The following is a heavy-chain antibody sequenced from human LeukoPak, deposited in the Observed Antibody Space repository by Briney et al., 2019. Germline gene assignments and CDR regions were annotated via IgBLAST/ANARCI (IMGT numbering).Heavy chain of an antibody. CDR3: AITLGDTVTQPYDY. CDR1: GFTFSSYA. J-gene: IGHJ4*02. V-gene: IGHV3-23*01. D-gene: IGHD4-17*01. CDR2: ISGSGGST. Sequence: GGSLRLSCAASGFTFSSYAMSWVRQAPGKGLEWVSAISGSGGSTYYADSVKGRFTISRDNSKNTLYLQMNSLRAEDTAVYYCAITLGDTVTQPYDYWGQGTLVTVSS.